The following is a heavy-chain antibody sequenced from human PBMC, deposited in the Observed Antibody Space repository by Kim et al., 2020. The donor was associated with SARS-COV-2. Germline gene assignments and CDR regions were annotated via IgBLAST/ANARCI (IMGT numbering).Heavy chain of an antibody. D-gene: IGHD3-22*01. CDR1: GGSISSGDYY. J-gene: IGHJ4*02. V-gene: IGHV4-30-4*01. CDR3: ARGDLYYYDSSGCFLFGY. CDR2: IYYSGST. Sequence: SETLSLTCTVSGGSISSGDYYWSWIRQPPGKGLEWIGYIYYSGSTYYNPSLKSRVTISVDTSKNQFSLKLSSVTAADTAVYYCARGDLYYYDSSGCFLFGYWGQGTLVTVSS.